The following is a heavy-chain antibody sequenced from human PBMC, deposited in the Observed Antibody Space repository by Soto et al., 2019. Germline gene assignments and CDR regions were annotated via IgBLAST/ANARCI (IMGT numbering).Heavy chain of an antibody. D-gene: IGHD2-2*01. J-gene: IGHJ4*02. CDR1: GGSISSGGYY. CDR2: IYYSGST. CDR3: ATIVVPAAPFDY. V-gene: IGHV4-31*03. Sequence: QVQLQESGPGLVKPSQTLSLTCTVSGGSISSGGYYWSWIRQYPGKGLEWIGYIYYSGSTYYNPSPKRRVTISVDTSKNQFSLKLSSVTAADTAVYYCATIVVPAAPFDYWGQGTLVTVSS.